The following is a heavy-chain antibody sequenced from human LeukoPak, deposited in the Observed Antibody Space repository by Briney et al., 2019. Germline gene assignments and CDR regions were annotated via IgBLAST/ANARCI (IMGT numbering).Heavy chain of an antibody. D-gene: IGHD5-18*01. Sequence: ASVKVSCKASGYTFTSYAMHWVRQAPGQGLEWMGWINPNSGGTNYAQKFQGRVTMARDTSISTAYMELSRLRSDDTAVYYCARDLYSYGHPDYYYYYMDVWGKGTTVTVSS. CDR1: GYTFTSYA. V-gene: IGHV1-2*02. CDR2: INPNSGGT. CDR3: ARDLYSYGHPDYYYYYMDV. J-gene: IGHJ6*03.